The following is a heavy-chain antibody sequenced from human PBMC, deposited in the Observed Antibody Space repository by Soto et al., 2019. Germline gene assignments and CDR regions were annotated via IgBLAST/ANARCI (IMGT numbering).Heavy chain of an antibody. D-gene: IGHD6-25*01. V-gene: IGHV3-23*01. CDR2: ISGSGGST. Sequence: PGGSLRLSCAASGFTFSSYAMSWVRQAPGKGLEWVSAISGSGGSTYYADSVKGRFTISRDNSKNTLYLQMSSLRVEDTAVYYCAKGSASGSPYYFDYWGQGILVTVSS. J-gene: IGHJ4*02. CDR1: GFTFSSYA. CDR3: AKGSASGSPYYFDY.